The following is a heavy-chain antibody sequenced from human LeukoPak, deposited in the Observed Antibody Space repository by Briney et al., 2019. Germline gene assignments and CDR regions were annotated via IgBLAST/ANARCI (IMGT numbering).Heavy chain of an antibody. CDR2: ISYDGSNK. Sequence: PGGSLRLSCAASGFTFSSYAMHWVRQAPGKGLEWVAVISYDGSNKYYADSVKGRFTISRDNAKNTLYLQMNSLRAEDTAVYYCARDQDGDYANDYWGQGTLVTVSS. CDR1: GFTFSSYA. J-gene: IGHJ4*02. V-gene: IGHV3-30-3*01. D-gene: IGHD4-17*01. CDR3: ARDQDGDYANDY.